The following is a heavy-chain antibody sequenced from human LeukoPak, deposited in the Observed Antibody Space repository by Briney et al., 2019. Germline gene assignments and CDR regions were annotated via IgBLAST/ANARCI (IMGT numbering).Heavy chain of an antibody. V-gene: IGHV1-18*01. D-gene: IGHD3-22*01. Sequence: GASVKVSCKTSGYSFTSCGISWVRQAPGQGLEWIGWISGYNGDTNFGQKLQDRVTMTTDTPTSTAYMELRGLRSDDTAVYYCARDPGRDYYYESSGTIRPFDYWGQGTLVTVSS. CDR2: ISGYNGDT. J-gene: IGHJ4*02. CDR1: GYSFTSCG. CDR3: ARDPGRDYYYESSGTIRPFDY.